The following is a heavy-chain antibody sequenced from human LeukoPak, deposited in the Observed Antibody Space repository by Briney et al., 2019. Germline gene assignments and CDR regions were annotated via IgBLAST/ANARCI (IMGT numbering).Heavy chain of an antibody. Sequence: ASVKVSCKVSGYTLTELSMHWVRQAPGKGLEWMGGFDPEDGETIYAQKFQGRVTMTEDTSTDTAYMELSSLRSDDTAVYYCARDFGSTSCYYLFDYWGQGTLVTVSA. CDR3: ARDFGSTSCYYLFDY. V-gene: IGHV1-24*01. J-gene: IGHJ4*02. CDR1: GYTLTELS. D-gene: IGHD2-2*01. CDR2: FDPEDGET.